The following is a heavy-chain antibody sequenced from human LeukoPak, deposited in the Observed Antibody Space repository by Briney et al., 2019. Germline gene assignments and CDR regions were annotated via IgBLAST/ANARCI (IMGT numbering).Heavy chain of an antibody. CDR3: ATQPTREDY. CDR2: ISGSGGST. CDR1: GFTLSDYY. D-gene: IGHD2-2*01. Sequence: GGSLRLSCAASGFTLSDYYMSWIRQAPGKGLEWVSAISGSGGSTYYADSVKGRFTISRDNSKNTLYLQMNSLRAEDTAVYYCATQPTREDYWGQGTLVTVSS. J-gene: IGHJ4*02. V-gene: IGHV3-23*01.